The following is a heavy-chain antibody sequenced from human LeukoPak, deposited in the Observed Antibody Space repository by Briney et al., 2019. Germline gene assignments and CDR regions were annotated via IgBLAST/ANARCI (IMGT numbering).Heavy chain of an antibody. J-gene: IGHJ4*02. CDR1: GYTFTSYD. CDR2: MNPNRGNT. Sequence: ASVKVSCKASGYTFTSYDINWVRQATGQGLEWMGWMNPNRGNTGYAQKFQGRVTITRNTSISTAYMELSSLRSEDTAVYYCARATGAGLGYTFDYWGQGTLVTVSS. CDR3: ARATGAGLGYTFDY. D-gene: IGHD3/OR15-3a*01. V-gene: IGHV1-8*03.